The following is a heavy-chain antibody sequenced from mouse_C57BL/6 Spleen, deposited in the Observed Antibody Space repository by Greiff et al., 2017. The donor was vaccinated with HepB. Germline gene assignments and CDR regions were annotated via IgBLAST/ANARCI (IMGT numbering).Heavy chain of an antibody. CDR2: IDPENGDT. V-gene: IGHV14-4*01. CDR3: TGRTAQAAWFAY. D-gene: IGHD3-2*02. CDR1: GFNIKDDY. Sequence: VQLKESGAELVRPGASVKLSCTASGFNIKDDYMHWVKQRPEQGLEWIGWIDPENGDTEYAAKFQGKATITADTSSNTAYLQLSSLTSEDTAVYYCTGRTAQAAWFAYWGQGTLVTVSA. J-gene: IGHJ3*01.